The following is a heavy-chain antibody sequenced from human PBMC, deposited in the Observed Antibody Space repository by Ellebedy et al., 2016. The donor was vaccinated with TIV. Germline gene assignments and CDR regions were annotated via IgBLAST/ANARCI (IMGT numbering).Heavy chain of an antibody. V-gene: IGHV3-74*01. CDR3: VRVSRSGSKY. CDR1: GFNFTRYW. J-gene: IGHJ4*02. D-gene: IGHD5-12*01. CDR2: ISNDGTNT. Sequence: GGSLRLSXGVSGFNFTRYWMHWVRQAPGKGLVWLSRISNDGTNTTYADSVRGRFTISRDNAKNFLYLQMSSLRPADTAVYYCVRVSRSGSKYWGQGTLVTVSS.